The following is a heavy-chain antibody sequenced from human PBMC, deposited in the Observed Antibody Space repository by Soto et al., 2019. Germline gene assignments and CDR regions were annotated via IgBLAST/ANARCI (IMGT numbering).Heavy chain of an antibody. CDR2: IWYDGSNK. CDR1: GFTFSSYG. J-gene: IGHJ2*01. D-gene: IGHD5-12*01. V-gene: IGHV3-33*01. Sequence: GGSLRLSCAASGFTFSSYGMHWVRQAPGKGLEWVAVIWYDGSNKYYADSVKGRFTISRDNSKNTLYLQMNSLRAEDTAVYYCARDGDSGYDSDWYFDLWGRGTLVTVSS. CDR3: ARDGDSGYDSDWYFDL.